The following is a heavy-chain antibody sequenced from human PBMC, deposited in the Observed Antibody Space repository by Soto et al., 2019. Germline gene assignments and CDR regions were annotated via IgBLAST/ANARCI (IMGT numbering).Heavy chain of an antibody. D-gene: IGHD3-10*01. CDR1: GFTFSPHG. V-gene: IGHV3-48*01. CDR2: ISYNSDIK. J-gene: IGHJ4*01. CDR3: ARYGSGRDDKDPFDY. Sequence: EVQLVESGGGLVQPGGSLRLSCAASGFTFSPHGMNWVRQAPGKGLEWISYISYNSDIKYYADSVKGRFTISRDNAKNSLFLHMNGLRPEDTAVYYCARYGSGRDDKDPFDYWGHGTLVTVSS.